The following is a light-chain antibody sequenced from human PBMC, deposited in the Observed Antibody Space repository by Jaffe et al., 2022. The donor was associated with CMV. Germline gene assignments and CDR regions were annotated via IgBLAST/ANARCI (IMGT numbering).Light chain of an antibody. CDR1: EDISNY. V-gene: IGKV1-33*01. Sequence: DIQMTQSPSSLSASIGDRVTISCQATEDISNYLNWYQQRPGKAPTLLIIDTSKLETGVPSRFSGSGSRTHFTFTISSLQPEDIGSYYCQQSYSVPYTFGQGTTLEIK. J-gene: IGKJ2*01. CDR2: DTS. CDR3: QQSYSVPYT.